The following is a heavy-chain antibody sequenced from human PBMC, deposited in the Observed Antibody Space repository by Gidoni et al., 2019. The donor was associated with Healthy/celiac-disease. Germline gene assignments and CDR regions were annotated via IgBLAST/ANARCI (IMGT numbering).Heavy chain of an antibody. CDR2: IYWDDDK. CDR3: ALDIVVVPAADGEYYFDY. J-gene: IGHJ4*02. D-gene: IGHD2-2*01. Sequence: QITLKESGPTLVKPTQTLTLTCTFSGFSLSTSGVGVGWIRQPPGKALAWLALIYWDDDKRYSPSLKSRLTITKDTSKNQVVLTMTNMDPVDTATYYCALDIVVVPAADGEYYFDYWGQGTLVTVSS. V-gene: IGHV2-5*02. CDR1: GFSLSTSGVG.